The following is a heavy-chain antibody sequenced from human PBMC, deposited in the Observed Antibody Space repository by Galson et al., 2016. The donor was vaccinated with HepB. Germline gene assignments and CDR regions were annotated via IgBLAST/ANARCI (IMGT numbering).Heavy chain of an antibody. J-gene: IGHJ6*02. V-gene: IGHV3-30*18. CDR2: ISYDGRRQ. CDR3: AKTEKRPVFGAAPTYYFGMEV. CDR1: GFTFSSSS. Sequence: SLRLSCAASGFTFSSSSLHWVRQAPGKGLEWVAVISYDGRRQYYADSVRDRFTVSRDNSKNLVYLQMNSLGLGDTAVYYCAKTEKRPVFGAAPTYYFGMEVWGRGTAVTVS. D-gene: IGHD3-3*01.